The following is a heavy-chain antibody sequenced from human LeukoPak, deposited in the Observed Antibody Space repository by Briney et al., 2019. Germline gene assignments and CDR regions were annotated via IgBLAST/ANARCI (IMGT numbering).Heavy chain of an antibody. D-gene: IGHD2-15*01. CDR2: FDPEDGET. Sequence: ASVNVSCKVSGYTLTELSMHWVRQAPGKGLEWMGGFDPEDGETIYAQKFQGRVTMTEDTSTDTAYMELSSLRSEDTAVYYCATAMVVAATGYYGMDVWGQGTTVTVSS. J-gene: IGHJ6*02. V-gene: IGHV1-24*01. CDR3: ATAMVVAATGYYGMDV. CDR1: GYTLTELS.